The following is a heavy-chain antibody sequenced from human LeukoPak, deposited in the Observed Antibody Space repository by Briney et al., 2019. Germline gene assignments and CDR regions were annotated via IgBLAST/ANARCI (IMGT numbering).Heavy chain of an antibody. J-gene: IGHJ4*02. CDR1: AYTFTGYY. D-gene: IGHD3-3*01. Sequence: GASVKVSCKASAYTFTGYYMHWVRQAPGQGLEWMGWINPNSGGTNYAQKFQGRVTMTRDTSISTAYMELSRLRSDDTAVYYCAIRITIFGVVTDFDYWGQGTLVTVSS. V-gene: IGHV1-2*02. CDR3: AIRITIFGVVTDFDY. CDR2: INPNSGGT.